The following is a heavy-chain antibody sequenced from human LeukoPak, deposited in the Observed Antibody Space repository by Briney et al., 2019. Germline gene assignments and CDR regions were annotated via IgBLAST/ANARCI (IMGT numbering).Heavy chain of an antibody. CDR1: VITLSNYG. V-gene: IGHV3-23*01. Sequence: GRSLRLSHAVSVITLSNYGKSGVRQARAKALECVAGIRGSGGSTHYADSVKGRLTISRDSPKNTLYLQKKTLRAEDRAVYFCAKRGVVIQVILVGFHKEAYYFDSWGRGALVTVSS. D-gene: IGHD3-22*01. J-gene: IGHJ4*02. CDR2: IRGSGGST. CDR3: AKRGVVIQVILVGFHKEAYYFDS.